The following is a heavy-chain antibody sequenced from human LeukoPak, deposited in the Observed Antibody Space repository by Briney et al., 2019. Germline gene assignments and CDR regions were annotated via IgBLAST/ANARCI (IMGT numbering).Heavy chain of an antibody. V-gene: IGHV4-59*04. Sequence: SETLSLTCTVSGGSISSYYWSWIRQPPGKGLEWIGYIYYSGSTYYNPSLKSRVTISVDTSKNQFSLKLSSVTAADTAVYYCARHIGRVYYDFWSGYYPGWFDPWGQGTLVTVSS. J-gene: IGHJ5*02. CDR2: IYYSGST. D-gene: IGHD3-3*01. CDR1: GGSISSYY. CDR3: ARHIGRVYYDFWSGYYPGWFDP.